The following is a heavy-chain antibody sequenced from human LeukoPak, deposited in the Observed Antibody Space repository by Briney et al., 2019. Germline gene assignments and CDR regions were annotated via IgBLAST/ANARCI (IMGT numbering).Heavy chain of an antibody. V-gene: IGHV3-23*01. D-gene: IGHD3-16*01. Sequence: GGSLRLSCAASGFTFSSYAMNWVRQAPGKWLEWVSDISGSGSGTSYADSVKGRFTISRDNSKDTLYLQMSSLRVEDTAIYYCAKALRGTHDAFDIWGQGTMVTVSS. J-gene: IGHJ3*02. CDR1: GFTFSSYA. CDR2: ISGSGSGT. CDR3: AKALRGTHDAFDI.